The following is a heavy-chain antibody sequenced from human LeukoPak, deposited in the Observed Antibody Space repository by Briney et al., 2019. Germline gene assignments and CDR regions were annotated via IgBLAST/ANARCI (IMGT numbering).Heavy chain of an antibody. D-gene: IGHD4-23*01. J-gene: IGHJ4*02. Sequence: WASVNVSCKASGYTFTIYYMHWVRQAPGQGLEWMGIINPSGGSTSYAQKFQGRVTMTRDTSTSTVYMELSSLRSEDTAVYYCARDTGPTVAPDYWGQGTLVPVSS. CDR1: GYTFTIYY. CDR3: ARDTGPTVAPDY. CDR2: INPSGGST. V-gene: IGHV1-46*01.